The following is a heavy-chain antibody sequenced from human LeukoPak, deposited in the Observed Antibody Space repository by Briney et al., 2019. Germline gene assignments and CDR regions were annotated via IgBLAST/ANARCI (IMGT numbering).Heavy chain of an antibody. CDR1: GGSISGYY. CDR2: IYYSGGT. V-gene: IGHV4-59*08. CDR3: ARLGSYDTIGYFFKQ. Sequence: PSETLSLTCTVSGGSISGYYWSWIRQSPGTALEWIGYIYYSGGTSYSPSLKSRIAISLDTSQNQFSLTLGSVTAADTAIYYCARLGSYDTIGYFFKQWGQGMLVTVSS. D-gene: IGHD3-22*01. J-gene: IGHJ4*02.